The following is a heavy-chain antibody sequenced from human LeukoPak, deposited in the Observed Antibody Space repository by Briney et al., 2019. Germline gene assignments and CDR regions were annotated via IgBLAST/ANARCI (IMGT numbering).Heavy chain of an antibody. D-gene: IGHD3-9*01. V-gene: IGHV1-46*01. J-gene: IGHJ4*02. CDR3: ARDDWPFKVPRLPDY. Sequence: ASVKVSCKASGYTFTSYYMHWVRQAPGQGLGWMVIINPSGGSTSYAQKFQGRVTMTRDTSTSTVYMELSSLRSGDTAVYYCARDDWPFKVPRLPDYWGQGTLVTVSS. CDR2: INPSGGST. CDR1: GYTFTSYY.